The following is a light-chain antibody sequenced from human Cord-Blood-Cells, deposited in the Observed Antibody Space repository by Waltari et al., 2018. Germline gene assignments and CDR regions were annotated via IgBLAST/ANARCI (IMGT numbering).Light chain of an antibody. Sequence: DIHMTQSPSSLSASVGEGVTITFRAIQGISNFLAWYQQKPGKVPKLLIYAASTLQSGVPSRFSGSGSGTDFTLTISSLQPEDVATYYCQKYNSAPLTFGPGTKVDIK. J-gene: IGKJ3*01. CDR3: QKYNSAPLT. V-gene: IGKV1-27*01. CDR2: AAS. CDR1: QGISNF.